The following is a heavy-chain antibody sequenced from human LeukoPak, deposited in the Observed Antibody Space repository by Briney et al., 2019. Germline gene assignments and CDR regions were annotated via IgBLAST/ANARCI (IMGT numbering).Heavy chain of an antibody. J-gene: IGHJ4*02. CDR2: IYPGDSDT. D-gene: IGHD6-13*01. V-gene: IGHV5-51*01. CDR1: GYSFSSYW. CDR3: ARRDGSSWSFDY. Sequence: PGESLKISCKGSGYSFSSYWIGWERQMPGKGLEWMGIIYPGDSDTRYSPSFQGQVTVSAAKSISTAYLQWSSLKASDTAMYYCARRDGSSWSFDYWGQGTLVTVSS.